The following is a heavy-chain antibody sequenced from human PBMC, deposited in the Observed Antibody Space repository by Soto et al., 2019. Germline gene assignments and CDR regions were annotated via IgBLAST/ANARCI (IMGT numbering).Heavy chain of an antibody. CDR3: AKDIWQLLVDDAFDI. D-gene: IGHD6-19*01. V-gene: IGHV3-9*01. CDR1: GFTFDDYA. CDR2: ISWNSGSI. Sequence: EVQLVESGGGLVQPGRSLRLSCAASGFTFDDYAMHWVRQAPGKGLEWVSGISWNSGSIGYADSVKGRFTISRDNAKNSLYLQMNSLRAEDTALYYCAKDIWQLLVDDAFDIWGQGTMVTVSS. J-gene: IGHJ3*02.